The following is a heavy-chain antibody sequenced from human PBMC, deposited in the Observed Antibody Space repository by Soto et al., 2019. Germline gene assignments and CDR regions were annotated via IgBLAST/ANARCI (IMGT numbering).Heavy chain of an antibody. V-gene: IGHV4-31*03. CDR1: GGSISSGGYY. J-gene: IGHJ3*02. D-gene: IGHD1-7*01. CDR3: ARDGTTVVTPRAFDI. CDR2: IYYSGST. Sequence: PSETLSLTCTVSGGSISSGGYYWRWIRQHPGKGLEWIGYIYYSGSTYYNPSLKSRVTISVDTSKNQFSLKLSSVTAADTAVYYCARDGTTVVTPRAFDIWGQGTMVTVSS.